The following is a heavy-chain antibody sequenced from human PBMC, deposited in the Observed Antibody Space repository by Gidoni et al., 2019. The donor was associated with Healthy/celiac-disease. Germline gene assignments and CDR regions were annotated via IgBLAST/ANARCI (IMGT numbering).Heavy chain of an antibody. CDR3: ARDPGGYYYDSSGPEDDAFDI. CDR2: IIPIFGTA. Sequence: QVQLVQSGAEVKKPGSSVKVSCKASGGIFSSYAISWVRQAPGQGLEWMGGIIPIFGTANYAQKFQGRVTITADESTSTAYMELSSLRSEDTAVYYCARDPGGYYYDSSGPEDDAFDIWGQGTMVTVSS. CDR1: GGIFSSYA. D-gene: IGHD3-22*01. J-gene: IGHJ3*02. V-gene: IGHV1-69*01.